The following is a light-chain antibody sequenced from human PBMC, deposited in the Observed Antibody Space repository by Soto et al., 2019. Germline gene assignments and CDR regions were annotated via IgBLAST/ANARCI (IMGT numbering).Light chain of an antibody. J-gene: IGKJ1*01. CDR1: QSVSSC. CDR3: QQRSNLPWA. CDR2: DAS. Sequence: EIVLTQSPATLSLSPGERATLSCRASQSVSSCLAWYQQKPGQAPRLLIYDASNRATGIPARFSGSGSGTDFTLTISSLEPEDFAVYYCQQRSNLPWAFGQGTKVEIK. V-gene: IGKV3-11*01.